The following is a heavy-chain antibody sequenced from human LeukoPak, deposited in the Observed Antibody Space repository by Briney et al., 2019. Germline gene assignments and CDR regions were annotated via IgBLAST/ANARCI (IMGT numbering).Heavy chain of an antibody. V-gene: IGHV4-61*02. Sequence: SETLSLTCTVSGDSISSGAYYWSWIRQPAGKGLEWIGRIYSNGNTNYKPSLKSRVTISLDTSKRQFSLQLTSVTAADTAVYYCASLYYYHSSGYETDYWGQGTLVTVSS. J-gene: IGHJ4*02. CDR3: ASLYYYHSSGYETDY. D-gene: IGHD3-22*01. CDR1: GDSISSGAYY. CDR2: IYSNGNT.